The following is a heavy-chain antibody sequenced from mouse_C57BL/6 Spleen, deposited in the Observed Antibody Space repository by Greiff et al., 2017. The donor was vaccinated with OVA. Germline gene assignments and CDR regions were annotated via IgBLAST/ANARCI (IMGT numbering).Heavy chain of an antibody. D-gene: IGHD2-1*01. CDR1: GYAFTNYL. J-gene: IGHJ4*01. CDR2: INPGSGGT. Sequence: VQLQQSGAELVRPGTSVKVSCKASGYAFTNYLIEWVKQRPGQGLEWIGVINPGSGGTNYNEKFKGKATLTADKSSSTAYMQLSSLTSEDSAVYFCAIIYYGNLYAMDYWGQGTSVTVSS. V-gene: IGHV1-54*01. CDR3: AIIYYGNLYAMDY.